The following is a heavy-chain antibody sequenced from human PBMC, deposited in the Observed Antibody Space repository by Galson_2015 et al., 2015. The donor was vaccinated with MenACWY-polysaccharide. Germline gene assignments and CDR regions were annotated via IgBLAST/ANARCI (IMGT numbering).Heavy chain of an antibody. J-gene: IGHJ5*02. CDR3: AKVRMAARPHWFDP. CDR2: IWYDGSKE. V-gene: IGHV3-30*02. D-gene: IGHD6-6*01. CDR1: GFNFNNHG. Sequence: SLRLSCAASGFNFNNHGMHWVRQAPGKGLEWVALIWYDGSKEYYAGSVKGRFTISKDNSKNTLYLEMNSLRAEDTAVYYCAKVRMAARPHWFDPWGQGALVTVSS.